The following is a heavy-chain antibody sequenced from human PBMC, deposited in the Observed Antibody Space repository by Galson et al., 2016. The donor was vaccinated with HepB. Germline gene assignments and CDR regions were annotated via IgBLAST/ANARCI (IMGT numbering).Heavy chain of an antibody. CDR2: ISSSSSYI. J-gene: IGHJ4*02. Sequence: SLRLSCAASGFTFSTYSMNWVRQVPGKGLEWVSSISSSSSYIYYGDSLKGRFTISRDNAKNSLYLQMNSLRAEDTAVYYCARDRGIELWSRGGFDCWGQGTLVTVSS. CDR3: ARDRGIELWSRGGFDC. CDR1: GFTFSTYS. V-gene: IGHV3-21*01. D-gene: IGHD5-18*01.